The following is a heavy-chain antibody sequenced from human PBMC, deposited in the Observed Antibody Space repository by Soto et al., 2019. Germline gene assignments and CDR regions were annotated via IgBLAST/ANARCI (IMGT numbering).Heavy chain of an antibody. V-gene: IGHV4-59*08. Sequence: SETLSLTCTVSGGSISNYYWSWIRQPPGRGLEWIGHIFYSGSTNYNPALKSRVTISVDTSKNQFSLKLSSVTAADTAVYYCARDYDSSGDYWGQGTLVTVSS. CDR2: IFYSGST. CDR1: GGSISNYY. CDR3: ARDYDSSGDY. J-gene: IGHJ4*02. D-gene: IGHD3-22*01.